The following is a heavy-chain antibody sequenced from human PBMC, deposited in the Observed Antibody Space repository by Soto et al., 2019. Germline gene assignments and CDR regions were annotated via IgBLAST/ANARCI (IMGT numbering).Heavy chain of an antibody. Sequence: QVQVVESGGGVVQPGRSLRLSCAASGFTFSSYGMQWVRQAPGKGLAWVAGISDDGSKIYYADSVKGRFTVSRDNSKNTMYLHMNSLRDEDTALYYCAKVPWNLAHSHYFAHWGQGTLVTVSS. J-gene: IGHJ4*02. CDR1: GFTFSSYG. V-gene: IGHV3-30*18. CDR3: AKVPWNLAHSHYFAH. CDR2: ISDDGSKI. D-gene: IGHD1-1*01.